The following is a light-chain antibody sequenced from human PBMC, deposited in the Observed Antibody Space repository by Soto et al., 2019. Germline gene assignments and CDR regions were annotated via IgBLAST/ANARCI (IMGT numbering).Light chain of an antibody. J-gene: IGLJ2*01. CDR2: GNS. CDR3: QSYDSSLSVYVV. CDR1: SSNIGAGYD. Sequence: QSVLTQPTSVSGAPGQRVTISCTGSSSNIGAGYDVQWYQQPPGSAPKLLIFGNSNRPSGVPDRFSGSKSGTSASLAITGLQAEDEADYYCQSYDSSLSVYVVFGGGTKLTVL. V-gene: IGLV1-40*01.